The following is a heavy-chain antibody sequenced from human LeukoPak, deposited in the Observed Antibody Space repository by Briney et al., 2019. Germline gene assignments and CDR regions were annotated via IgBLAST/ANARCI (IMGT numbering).Heavy chain of an antibody. D-gene: IGHD1-26*01. CDR3: AYGRELVYFDY. J-gene: IGHJ4*02. V-gene: IGHV4-59*08. Sequence: PSETLSLTCTVSGGSISSYYWSWIRQPPGKGLEWIGYIYYSGSTNYNPSLKSRVTISVDTSKNRFSLKLSSVTAADTAVYYCAYGRELVYFDYWGQGTLVTVSS. CDR2: IYYSGST. CDR1: GGSISSYY.